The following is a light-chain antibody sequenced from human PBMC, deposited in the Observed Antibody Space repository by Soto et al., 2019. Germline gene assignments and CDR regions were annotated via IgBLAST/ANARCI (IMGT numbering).Light chain of an antibody. CDR2: ETS. V-gene: IGKV3-11*01. CDR3: QQRTKWPET. Sequence: EIVLTQSPATLSLSPGQRAALSCRASQSVGSHLAWYQHKPGQAPRLLIYETSKRASGIPVRFSGTGSGTDFTLTISNLQPEDFTVYFCQQRTKWPETFGQGTKLEIK. J-gene: IGKJ2*01. CDR1: QSVGSH.